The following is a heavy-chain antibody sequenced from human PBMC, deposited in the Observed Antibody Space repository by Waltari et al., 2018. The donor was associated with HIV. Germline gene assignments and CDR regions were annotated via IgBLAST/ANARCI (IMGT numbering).Heavy chain of an antibody. CDR3: ARGLSSMTTVTTAVF. V-gene: IGHV1-2*02. D-gene: IGHD4-17*01. Sequence: QAQLVQSGAEVKKTGASVKVSCKASGYSFTDFFIHWMRQAPGQGPEWMGWINPNSGHTIFSQRFQGRVTLTRDTSISTAYMELSSLRSDDTAVYYCARGLSSMTTVTTAVFWGQGTLVTVSS. CDR2: INPNSGHT. CDR1: GYSFTDFF. J-gene: IGHJ4*02.